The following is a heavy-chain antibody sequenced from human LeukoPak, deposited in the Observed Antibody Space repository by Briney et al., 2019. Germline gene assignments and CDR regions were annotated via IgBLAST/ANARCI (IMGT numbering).Heavy chain of an antibody. CDR1: GGSISSYY. J-gene: IGHJ4*02. D-gene: IGHD3-16*02. CDR2: IYYSGST. V-gene: IGHV4-59*12. Sequence: SETLSLTCTVSGGSISSYYWSWIRQPPGKGLEWIGYIYYSGSTYYNPSLKSRVTISVDTSKNQFSLKLSSVTAADTAVYYCARSVELSPYYFDYWGQGTLVTVSS. CDR3: ARSVELSPYYFDY.